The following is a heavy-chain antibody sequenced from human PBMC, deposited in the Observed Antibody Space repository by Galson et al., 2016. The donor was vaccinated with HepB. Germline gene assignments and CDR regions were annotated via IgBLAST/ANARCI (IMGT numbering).Heavy chain of an antibody. Sequence: SLRLSCAASGFIFSDYYLSWIRQAPGKGLEWVSYISSSGTTIYYVDSVEGRFTISRDNAKKSLYLQMDSLRVEDTAVYYCARGRRIYSRELDFWGQGTLVTVSS. CDR3: ARGRRIYSRELDF. D-gene: IGHD6-13*01. J-gene: IGHJ4*02. CDR2: ISSSGTTI. V-gene: IGHV3-11*01. CDR1: GFIFSDYY.